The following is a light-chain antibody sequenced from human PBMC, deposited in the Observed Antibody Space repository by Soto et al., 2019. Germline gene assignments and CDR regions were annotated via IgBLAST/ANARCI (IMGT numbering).Light chain of an antibody. CDR2: DAS. V-gene: IGKV1-5*01. CDR3: QQYESYSPWT. J-gene: IGKJ1*01. CDR1: QTISQW. Sequence: DIQMTQSPSTLSASVGDRVIITCLAGQTISQWLAWYQQKLGEAPKLLIYDASTLQSGVPSRYSGSGSGTEFTLTISNLQPDDFATYYCQQYESYSPWTFGQGTKVDIK.